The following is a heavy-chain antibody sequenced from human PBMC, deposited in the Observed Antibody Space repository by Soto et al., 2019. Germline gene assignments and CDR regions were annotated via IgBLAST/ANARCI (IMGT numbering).Heavy chain of an antibody. CDR3: ARNDILTGYSYYYYGMDV. CDR1: GGSFSAYY. CDR2: IIHSEST. Sequence: SETLSLTCAVYGGSFSAYYWSWVRQPPGKGLEWIGEIIHSESTKYNPSLKSRVTISVDTSKNQFSLKLSSVTAADTAVYYCARNDILTGYSYYYYGMDVWGQGTTVTVSS. V-gene: IGHV4-34*12. D-gene: IGHD3-9*01. J-gene: IGHJ6*02.